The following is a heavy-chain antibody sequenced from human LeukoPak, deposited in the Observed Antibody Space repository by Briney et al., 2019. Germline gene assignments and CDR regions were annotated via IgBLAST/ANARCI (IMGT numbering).Heavy chain of an antibody. J-gene: IGHJ4*02. Sequence: GASVKVSCKASGYTFTGYYMHWVRQAPGQGLEWMGRINPNSGGTNYAQKFQGRVTMTRDTSISTAYMELSRLRSDDTAVYYCARYYYDSSGYYSRPQFYYFDYWGQGTLVTVSS. D-gene: IGHD3-22*01. CDR2: INPNSGGT. CDR1: GYTFTGYY. CDR3: ARYYYDSSGYYSRPQFYYFDY. V-gene: IGHV1-2*06.